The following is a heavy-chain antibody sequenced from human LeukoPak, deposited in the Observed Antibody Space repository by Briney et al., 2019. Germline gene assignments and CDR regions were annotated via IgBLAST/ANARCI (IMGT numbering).Heavy chain of an antibody. Sequence: ASVKVSCKASGGTFSSYAISWVRRAPGQGLEWMGWINPNSGGTNYAQKFQGRVTLTRDTSISTAYMEVSRLRSDDTAVYYCARGYCTTTSCREGHDYWGQGTLVTVSS. CDR1: GGTFSSYA. CDR3: ARGYCTTTSCREGHDY. V-gene: IGHV1-2*02. CDR2: INPNSGGT. D-gene: IGHD2-2*01. J-gene: IGHJ4*02.